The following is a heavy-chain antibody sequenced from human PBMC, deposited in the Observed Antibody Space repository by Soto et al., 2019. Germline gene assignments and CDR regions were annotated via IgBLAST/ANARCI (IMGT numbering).Heavy chain of an antibody. CDR1: GGTLSRYA. D-gene: IGHD2-15*01. CDR2: IIPVFGTP. Sequence: SVKVSCKASGGTLSRYAISWVRLAPGQGLEWMGGIIPVFGTPKYAKKFQGRVTITADESTSTAYMELRSLRSEDTAVYYCARVSDCSGGGCYSSFDYWGQGTLVTVSS. CDR3: ARVSDCSGGGCYSSFDY. V-gene: IGHV1-69*01. J-gene: IGHJ4*02.